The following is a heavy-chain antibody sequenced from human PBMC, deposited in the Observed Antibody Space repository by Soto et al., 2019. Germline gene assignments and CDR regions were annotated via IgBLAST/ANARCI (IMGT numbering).Heavy chain of an antibody. V-gene: IGHV5-51*01. Sequence: GESLKISCKASVCSFTTYWIGWVRQMAGKGLEWMGIIYPADSDTRCSPSFQGQVTISADRSISTAYLQWSSVKASDTAMYYSSRHKKISDRQNYFDDWGQGSQVT. CDR2: IYPADSDT. J-gene: IGHJ4*02. D-gene: IGHD6-6*01. CDR1: VCSFTTYW. CDR3: SRHKKISDRQNYFDD.